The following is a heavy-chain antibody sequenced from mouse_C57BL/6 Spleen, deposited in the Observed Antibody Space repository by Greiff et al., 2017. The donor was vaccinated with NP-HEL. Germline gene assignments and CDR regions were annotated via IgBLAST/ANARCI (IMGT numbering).Heavy chain of an antibody. Sequence: VQLQQPGAELVMPGASVKLSCKASGYTFTSYWMHWVKQRPGQGLEWIGEIDPSDSYTNYNQKFQGKSTLTVDKYSSTAYMQLSSLTSEDSAVYYCAREGDYSNRGFAYWGQGTLVTVSA. CDR3: AREGDYSNRGFAY. CDR2: IDPSDSYT. V-gene: IGHV1-69*01. CDR1: GYTFTSYW. J-gene: IGHJ3*01. D-gene: IGHD2-5*01.